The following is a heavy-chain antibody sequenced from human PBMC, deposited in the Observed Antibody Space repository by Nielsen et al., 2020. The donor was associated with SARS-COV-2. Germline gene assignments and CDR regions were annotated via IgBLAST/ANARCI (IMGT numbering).Heavy chain of an antibody. CDR2: IRYDGSNK. V-gene: IGHV3-30*02. D-gene: IGHD6-13*01. J-gene: IGHJ4*02. Sequence: GGSLRLSCAASGFTFSSYGMHWVRQAPGKGLEWVAFIRYDGSNKYYADSVKGRFTISRDNSKNSLYLQMNSLRAEDTAIYFCTRGGYSSSYYVAYWGQGSLVTVSS. CDR3: TRGGYSSSYYVAY. CDR1: GFTFSSYG.